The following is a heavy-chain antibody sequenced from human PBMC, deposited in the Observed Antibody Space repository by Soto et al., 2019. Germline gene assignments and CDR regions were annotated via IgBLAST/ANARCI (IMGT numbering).Heavy chain of an antibody. CDR2: ISAYNGNT. D-gene: IGHD2-8*01. J-gene: IGHJ5*02. Sequence: GASVKVSCKASGYTFTSYGITWVRQAPGQGLEWMGWISAYNGNTHYAQKLQGRVTMTTDTSTSTAYMELRSLRSDDTAVYYCARGGLGYCTNGVCPANWFDPWGQGTLVTVS. CDR3: ARGGLGYCTNGVCPANWFDP. CDR1: GYTFTSYG. V-gene: IGHV1-18*04.